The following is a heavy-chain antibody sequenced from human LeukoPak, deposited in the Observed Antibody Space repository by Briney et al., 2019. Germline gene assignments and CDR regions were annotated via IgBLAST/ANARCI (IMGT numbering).Heavy chain of an antibody. D-gene: IGHD1-26*01. J-gene: IGHJ4*02. CDR3: VSSPSGSYYSFDY. Sequence: GASVKVSCKASGYTFTGYYMHWVRQAPGQGLEWMGWINPNSGGTNYAQKFQGRVTMTRDTSISTAYMELSRLRSDDTAVYYCVSSPSGSYYSFDYWGQGTLVTVSS. V-gene: IGHV1-2*02. CDR2: INPNSGGT. CDR1: GYTFTGYY.